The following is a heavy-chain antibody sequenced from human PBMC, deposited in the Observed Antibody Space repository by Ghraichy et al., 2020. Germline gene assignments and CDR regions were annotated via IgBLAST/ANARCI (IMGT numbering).Heavy chain of an antibody. CDR3: ATVTTFGGRADFDY. J-gene: IGHJ4*02. V-gene: IGHV2-5*01. CDR1: GFSLSTSGVG. CDR2: IYWNDDK. D-gene: IGHD4-17*01. Sequence: SGPTLVKPTQTLTLTCTFSGFSLSTSGVGVGWIRQPPGKALEWLALIYWNDDKRYSPSLKSRLTITKDTSKNQVVLTMTNMDPVDTATYYCATVTTFGGRADFDYWGQGTLVTVSS.